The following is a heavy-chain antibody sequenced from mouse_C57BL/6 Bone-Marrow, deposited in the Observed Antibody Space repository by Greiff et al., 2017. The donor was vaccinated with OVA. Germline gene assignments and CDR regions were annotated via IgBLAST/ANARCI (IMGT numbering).Heavy chain of an antibody. J-gene: IGHJ2*01. D-gene: IGHD4-1*01. CDR1: GSTFHRYC. V-gene: IGHV1-64*01. CDR2: IHPNSGST. Sequence: QVQLQQPGAELVKPGASCQLSCKASGSTFHRYCIPLVKQRPGQGLEWIGMIHPNSGSTNYNEKFKSKATLTVDKESSTAYMQLSSLTSEDSAVYYCARNWDGYWGQGTTLTVSS. CDR3: ARNWDGY.